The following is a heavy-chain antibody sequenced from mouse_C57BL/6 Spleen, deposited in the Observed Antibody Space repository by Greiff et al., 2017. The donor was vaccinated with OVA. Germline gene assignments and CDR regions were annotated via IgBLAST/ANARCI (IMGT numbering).Heavy chain of an antibody. CDR1: GYTFTDYN. V-gene: IGHV1-22*01. CDR3: ARGHYGSRDY. CDR2: INPNNGGT. D-gene: IGHD1-1*01. J-gene: IGHJ2*01. Sequence: VQLQQPGPELVKPGASVKMSCKASGYTFTDYNMHWVKQSHGKSLEWIGYINPNNGGTSYNQKFKGKATLTVNKSSSTAYMELRSLTSEDSAVYYCARGHYGSRDYWGQGTTLTVSS.